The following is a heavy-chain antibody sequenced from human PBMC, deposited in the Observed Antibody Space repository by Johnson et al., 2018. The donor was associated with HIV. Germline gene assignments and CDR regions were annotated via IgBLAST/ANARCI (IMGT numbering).Heavy chain of an antibody. CDR1: GFTFSNAW. Sequence: VQLVESGGGLVKPGGSLRLSCAASGFTFSNAWMSWVRQAPGKGLEWVGRIKSNTDGGTTDYAAPVKGRFTISRDDSKNTLYLQMNSLKTEDTAVYYCTTCPHDAFDIWGQGTMVTVSS. V-gene: IGHV3-15*01. CDR3: TTCPHDAFDI. CDR2: IKSNTDGGTT. J-gene: IGHJ3*02.